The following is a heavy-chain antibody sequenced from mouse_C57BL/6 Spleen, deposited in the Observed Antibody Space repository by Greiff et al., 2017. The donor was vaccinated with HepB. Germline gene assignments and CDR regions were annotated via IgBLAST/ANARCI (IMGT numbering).Heavy chain of an antibody. J-gene: IGHJ4*01. CDR2: IRNKANGYTT. CDR3: ARYAMDY. Sequence: EVKLMESGGGLVQPGGSLSLSCAASGFTFTDYYMSWVRQPPGKALEWLGFIRNKANGYTTEYSASVKGRFTISRDNSQSILYLQMNALGAEDSATDYCARYAMDYWGQGTSVTVSS. V-gene: IGHV7-3*01. CDR1: GFTFTDYY.